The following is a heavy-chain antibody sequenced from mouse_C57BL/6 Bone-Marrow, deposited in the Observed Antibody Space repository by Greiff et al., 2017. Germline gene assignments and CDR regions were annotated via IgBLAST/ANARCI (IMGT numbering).Heavy chain of an antibody. CDR3: ARGLLRLDY. Sequence: QVQLQQPGAELVRPGSSVKLSCKASGYTFTSYWMDWVKQRPGQGLEWIGNIYPSDSETHYNQKFKDKGTLTVDQSSSTAYMQLSSLTPEDSAVYYCARGLLRLDYWGQGTTLTVSS. CDR2: IYPSDSET. V-gene: IGHV1-61*01. CDR1: GYTFTSYW. D-gene: IGHD1-1*01. J-gene: IGHJ2*01.